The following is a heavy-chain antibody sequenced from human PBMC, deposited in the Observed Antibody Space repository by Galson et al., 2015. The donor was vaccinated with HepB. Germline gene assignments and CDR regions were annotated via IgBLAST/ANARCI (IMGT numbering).Heavy chain of an antibody. CDR1: GFTFNSHA. J-gene: IGHJ5*01. Sequence: ALRLSCAASGFTFNSHAMTWVRQAPGQGLEWVSGISGDGGSTFYADSVKGRVSISSDNTKNTLSLQMNSLRAEDTALYYCAKGYGLFDSWGQGTLVTVSS. V-gene: IGHV3-23*01. CDR2: ISGDGGST. CDR3: AKGYGLFDS. D-gene: IGHD5-18*01.